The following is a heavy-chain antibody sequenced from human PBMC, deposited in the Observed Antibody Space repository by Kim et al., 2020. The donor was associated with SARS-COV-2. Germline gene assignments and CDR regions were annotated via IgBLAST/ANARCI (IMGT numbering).Heavy chain of an antibody. CDR2: ISNVCTNK. CDR3: ARECYVGNALAFDI. CDR1: GFAFSSYG. V-gene: IGHV3-30*03. D-gene: IGHD2-15*01. J-gene: IGHJ3*02. Sequence: GGSLRLSCTASGFAFSSYGMHWVRQAPGKGLEWVSAISNVCTNKYYADSVKGRFTISRDNGKNSLYLQMNNLRAEDTAVYDCARECYVGNALAFDIWVQG.